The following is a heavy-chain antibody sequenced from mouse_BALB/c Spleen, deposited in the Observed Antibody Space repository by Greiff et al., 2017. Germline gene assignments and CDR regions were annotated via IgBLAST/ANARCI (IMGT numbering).Heavy chain of an antibody. J-gene: IGHJ2*01. D-gene: IGHD2-1*01. Sequence: EVMLVESGGGLVKPGGSLKLSCAASGFTFSSYAMSWVRQSPAQWLEWVAEISRGGSYTYYPDTVTGRFTISRDNAKNTLYLELSSLRSEDAAMYYSARGGNYDYFDYWGQGNTLTVSS. CDR3: ARGGNYDYFDY. CDR2: ISRGGSYT. CDR1: GFTFSSYA. V-gene: IGHV5-9-4*01.